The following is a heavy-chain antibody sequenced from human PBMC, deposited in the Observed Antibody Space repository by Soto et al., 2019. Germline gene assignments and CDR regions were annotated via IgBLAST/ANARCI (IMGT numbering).Heavy chain of an antibody. CDR2: ISYDGSNK. Sequence: QVQLVESGGGVVQPGRSLRLSCAASGFPFSRYAMHWVRQAPGKGLAGVAVISYDGSNKYYADSVKGRFTISRDNSKNTLYLQMNSLRAEDTAVYYCAGANTVAGPLDDWGQGTLVTVSS. J-gene: IGHJ4*02. CDR1: GFPFSRYA. CDR3: AGANTVAGPLDD. V-gene: IGHV3-30-3*01. D-gene: IGHD6-19*01.